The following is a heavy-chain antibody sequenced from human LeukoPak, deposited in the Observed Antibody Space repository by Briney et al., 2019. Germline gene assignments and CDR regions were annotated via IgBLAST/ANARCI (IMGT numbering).Heavy chain of an antibody. J-gene: IGHJ4*02. CDR3: AREDSGYCSGGSCYSVDY. CDR2: IYYSGST. Sequence: SETLSLTCTVSGGSISSSSYYWGWIRQPPGKGLEWIVSIYYSGSTYYNPSLKSRVTISVDTSKNQFSLKLSSVTAADTAVYYCAREDSGYCSGGSCYSVDYWGQGTLVTVSS. V-gene: IGHV4-39*07. CDR1: GGSISSSSYY. D-gene: IGHD2-15*01.